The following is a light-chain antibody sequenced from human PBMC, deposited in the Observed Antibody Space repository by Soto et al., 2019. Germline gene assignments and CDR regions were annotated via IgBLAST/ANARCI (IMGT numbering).Light chain of an antibody. CDR3: SSYTTSSTQV. J-gene: IGLJ3*02. CDR2: EVS. Sequence: QSALTQPASVSGSPGQSITISCTGTSSDVGYYNYVSWYQHHPGKVPKLMIYEVSNRPSGVSNRFSGSKSGNTASLTISGLQAEDGADYYCSSYTTSSTQVFGGGTKLTVL. CDR1: SSDVGYYNY. V-gene: IGLV2-14*01.